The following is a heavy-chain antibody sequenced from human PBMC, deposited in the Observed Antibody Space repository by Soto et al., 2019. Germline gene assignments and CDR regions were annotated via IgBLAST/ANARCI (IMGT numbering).Heavy chain of an antibody. Sequence: PGESLKISCQGSGYTSTSYWIGWVRQMPGKGLEWVAIIYPADSNTRYSPSFRGQVTISADKSISIAYLQWSSLKASDTAIYYCARPFGMDVWAQGTTVTVSS. CDR3: ARPFGMDV. J-gene: IGHJ6*02. CDR1: GYTSTSYW. V-gene: IGHV5-51*01. CDR2: IYPADSNT.